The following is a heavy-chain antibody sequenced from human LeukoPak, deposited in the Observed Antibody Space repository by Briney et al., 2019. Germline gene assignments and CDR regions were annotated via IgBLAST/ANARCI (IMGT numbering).Heavy chain of an antibody. CDR3: ARFVIPNY. Sequence: PGGSLRLSCAASGFTFSSYSMNWVRQAPGKGLEWVSYISSDSSTIYYADSVKGRFTISRDNAKSSLYLQMNSLRAEDTAVYYCARFVIPNYWGQGTLVTVSS. CDR2: ISSDSSTI. J-gene: IGHJ4*02. CDR1: GFTFSSYS. V-gene: IGHV3-48*01. D-gene: IGHD3-16*02.